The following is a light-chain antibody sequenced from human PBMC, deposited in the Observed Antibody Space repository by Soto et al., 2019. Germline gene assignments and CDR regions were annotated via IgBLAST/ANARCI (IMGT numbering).Light chain of an antibody. CDR3: QVWDITTDHYV. CDR1: NIGSKR. Sequence: SYELTQPPSVSVAREKTARLTCGGDNIGSKRVHWYRQKPGQAPVLVIYYDSDRPSGIPERFSGSNSGNTATLTINRVEAGDEADYYCQVWDITTDHYVFGTGTNLTVL. V-gene: IGLV3-21*04. J-gene: IGLJ1*01. CDR2: YDS.